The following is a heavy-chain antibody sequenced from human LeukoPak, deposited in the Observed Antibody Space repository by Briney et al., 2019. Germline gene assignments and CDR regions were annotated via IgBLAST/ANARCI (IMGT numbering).Heavy chain of an antibody. V-gene: IGHV3-30*18. Sequence: GGSLRLSCAASGFTFSSYGMHWVRRAPGKGLEWVAVISYDGSNKYYADSVKGRFTISRDNSKNTLYLQMNSLRAEDTAVYYCAKDRITMIVGGLDYWGQGTLVTVSS. D-gene: IGHD3-22*01. J-gene: IGHJ4*02. CDR3: AKDRITMIVGGLDY. CDR1: GFTFSSYG. CDR2: ISYDGSNK.